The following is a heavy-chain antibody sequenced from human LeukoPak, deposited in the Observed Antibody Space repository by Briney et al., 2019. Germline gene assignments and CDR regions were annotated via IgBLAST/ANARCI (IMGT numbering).Heavy chain of an antibody. CDR1: GFPFSSYG. Sequence: GGSLRLSCAASGFPFSSYGMNWVRQAPGKGLEWVSYIGSSSSTTYYADSVKGRFTISRDNAKNSLYLQMNSLRAEDTAVYYCARAYRYCSGGSCYGSWFDPWGQGTLVTVSS. CDR2: IGSSSSTT. D-gene: IGHD2-15*01. CDR3: ARAYRYCSGGSCYGSWFDP. J-gene: IGHJ5*02. V-gene: IGHV3-48*04.